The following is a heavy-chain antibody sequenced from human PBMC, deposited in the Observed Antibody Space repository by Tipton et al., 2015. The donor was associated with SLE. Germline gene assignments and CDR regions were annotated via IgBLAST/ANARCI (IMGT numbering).Heavy chain of an antibody. D-gene: IGHD3-3*01. Sequence: QVQLVQSEAEVRKPGASVKVSCQASGYTFTDYYIHWVRQAPGQGLEWMGIINPSTGGTSYAQKFQGRVTLTRDRSTSTVYMELPRLQSDDAAVYFCARDPTNDFRSDSSRWYFDLWGRGTRVTVSS. CDR1: GYTFTDYY. CDR2: INPSTGGT. V-gene: IGHV1-46*01. CDR3: ARDPTNDFRSDSSRWYFDL. J-gene: IGHJ2*01.